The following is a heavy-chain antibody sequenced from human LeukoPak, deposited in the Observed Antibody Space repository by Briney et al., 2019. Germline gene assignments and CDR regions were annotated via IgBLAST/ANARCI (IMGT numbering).Heavy chain of an antibody. J-gene: IGHJ4*02. CDR3: ARGYQPLKTVDY. CDR1: GFTVSSYD. D-gene: IGHD2-2*01. V-gene: IGHV3-30*04. CDR2: ISYDGSNK. Sequence: GRSLRLSCAASGFTVSSYDMHWVRQAPGKGLVWVAVISYDGSNKYYADAVKGRFTISRDNSKNTLYLQMNSLRAEDTAVYYCARGYQPLKTVDYWGQGTLVTVSS.